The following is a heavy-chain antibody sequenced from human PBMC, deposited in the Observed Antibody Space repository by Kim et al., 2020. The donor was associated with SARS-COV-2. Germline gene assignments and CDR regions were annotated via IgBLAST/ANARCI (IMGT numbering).Heavy chain of an antibody. Sequence: GGSLRLSCAASGFTFSDHYMSWIRQAPGKGLEWISYISSRGNTVYYADSLRGRFTISSDNAKNSLYLQVNDLRGDDTALYFCARGRSSGWADWGQGALVTVSS. D-gene: IGHD6-19*01. CDR1: GFTFSDHY. J-gene: IGHJ4*02. CDR2: ISSRGNTV. CDR3: ARGRSSGWAD. V-gene: IGHV3-11*01.